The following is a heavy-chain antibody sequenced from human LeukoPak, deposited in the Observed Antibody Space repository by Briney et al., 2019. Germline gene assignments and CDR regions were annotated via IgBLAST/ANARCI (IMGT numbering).Heavy chain of an antibody. CDR3: ATTQGYYDA. D-gene: IGHD2-15*01. Sequence: GGSLRLSCVASGFTFSDYAMSWVRQAPGKGLELVSGIYGSDDKTVYGDAVKGRFTISRDNSKNTLYLQMNSLRADDTAVYYCATTQGYYDAWGQGALVTVSS. CDR2: IYGSDDKT. CDR1: GFTFSDYA. J-gene: IGHJ5*02. V-gene: IGHV3-23*01.